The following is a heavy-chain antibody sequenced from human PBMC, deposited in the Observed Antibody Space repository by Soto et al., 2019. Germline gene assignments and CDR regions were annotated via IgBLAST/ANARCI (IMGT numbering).Heavy chain of an antibody. CDR1: GGSFSGYY. D-gene: IGHD2-8*02. J-gene: IGHJ4*02. CDR2: INHSGST. CDR3: ARGKITGLFDY. V-gene: IGHV4-34*01. Sequence: SETLSLTCAVYGGSFSGYYWTWVRQPPGTGLEWIGEINHSGSTNYNPSLKSRVTISVDTSKNQFSLKLTSVTAADTAVYYCARGKITGLFDYWGQGTLVTVSS.